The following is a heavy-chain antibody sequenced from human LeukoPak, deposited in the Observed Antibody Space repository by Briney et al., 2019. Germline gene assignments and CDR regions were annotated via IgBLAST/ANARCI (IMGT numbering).Heavy chain of an antibody. Sequence: ASVKVSCKASGYTVTGYHMHWVRQAPGQGLEWMGWINPNSGGTNYAQKFQGRVTMTRDASINTAYMELSRLRSDDTAVYYCGAGGRMILWFGEKIDYWGQGTLVTVSS. J-gene: IGHJ4*02. D-gene: IGHD3-10*01. CDR3: GAGGRMILWFGEKIDY. CDR2: INPNSGGT. CDR1: GYTVTGYH. V-gene: IGHV1-2*02.